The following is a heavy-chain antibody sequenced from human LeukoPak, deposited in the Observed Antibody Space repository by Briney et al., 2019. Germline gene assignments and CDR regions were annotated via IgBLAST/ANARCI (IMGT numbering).Heavy chain of an antibody. V-gene: IGHV3-23*01. CDR2: ISGSGNKT. CDR3: AKNPLEQGKQQLAWDD. CDR1: GFSFNNYA. J-gene: IGHJ4*02. D-gene: IGHD6-13*01. Sequence: GGSLRLSCAASGFSFNNYAVTWVRLPPGEGLEWVSSISGSGNKTFYADSVRGRFAISRDNSRNTLYLQMDSLRAGDTAIYYCAKNPLEQGKQQLAWDDWGQGTLVTVSS.